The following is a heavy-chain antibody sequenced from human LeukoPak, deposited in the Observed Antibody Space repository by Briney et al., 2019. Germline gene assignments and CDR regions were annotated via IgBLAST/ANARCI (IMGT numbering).Heavy chain of an antibody. CDR2: ISGSGDNT. CDR3: AKRSGYTTGWSFDF. J-gene: IGHJ4*02. Sequence: GGSLRLSRAASGFSFSSYAMSWVRQAPGKGLEWVSSISGSGDNTYYAESVKGRFTISRDNSKNTLFLQMNSLRAEDTAVFYCAKRSGYTTGWSFDFWGQGTLVTVSS. CDR1: GFSFSSYA. V-gene: IGHV3-23*01. D-gene: IGHD6-19*01.